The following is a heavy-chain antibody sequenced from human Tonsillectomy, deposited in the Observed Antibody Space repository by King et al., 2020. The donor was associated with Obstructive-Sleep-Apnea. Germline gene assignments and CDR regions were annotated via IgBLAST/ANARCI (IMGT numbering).Heavy chain of an antibody. Sequence: QLVQSGGGVVQPGRSLRLSCAASGFTFSPYGMHWVRQAPGRGLEWVAVISYDGRNKYYADSVKGRFTISRDNSKSTLYLQMNSLRAEDTAVYYCAKDFRPYFYGSGTYLYGMDVWGQGTTVTVSS. D-gene: IGHD3-10*01. CDR2: ISYDGRNK. CDR1: GFTFSPYG. J-gene: IGHJ6*02. V-gene: IGHV3-30*18. CDR3: AKDFRPYFYGSGTYLYGMDV.